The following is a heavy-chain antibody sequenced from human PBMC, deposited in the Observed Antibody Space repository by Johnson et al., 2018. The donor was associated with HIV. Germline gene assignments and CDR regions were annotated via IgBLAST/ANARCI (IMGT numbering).Heavy chain of an antibody. V-gene: IGHV3-30*04. J-gene: IGHJ3*02. CDR2: ISYDGSNK. D-gene: IGHD4-23*01. CDR3: ARDSGVATLVTGAFDI. CDR1: GFIFSSYA. Sequence: QVQLVESGGGVVQSGRSLRLSCAASGFIFSSYAMHWVRQAPGKGLEWVAVISYDGSNKYYADSVKGRFTISRDNSKNTLYLQMNSLRAEDTAVYYCARDSGVATLVTGAFDIWGQGTMVTVSS.